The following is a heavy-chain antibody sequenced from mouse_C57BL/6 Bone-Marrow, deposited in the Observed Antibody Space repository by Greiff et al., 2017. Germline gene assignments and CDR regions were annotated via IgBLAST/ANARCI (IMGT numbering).Heavy chain of an antibody. V-gene: IGHV1-55*01. CDR2: IYPGSGST. D-gene: IGHD1-1*01. CDR3: ARGDYYGSSHWYCDV. Sequence: VQLQQPGAELVKPGASVKMSCKASGYTFTSYWITWVKQRPGQGLEWIGDIYPGSGSTNYNEKFKSKATLTVDPSSSTAYMQLSSLTSEDSAVYYCARGDYYGSSHWYCDVWGTGTTVTVSS. CDR1: GYTFTSYW. J-gene: IGHJ1*03.